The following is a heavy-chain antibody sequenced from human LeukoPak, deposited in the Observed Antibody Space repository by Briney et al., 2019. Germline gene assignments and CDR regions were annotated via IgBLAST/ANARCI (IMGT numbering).Heavy chain of an antibody. Sequence: PSETLSLTCSVSGGSMRRTSYYWSWIRQPPGKGLEWIGSIYYSGSTYYNPSLKSRVTISLDTSKNQFSLKLSSVTAADTAVYYCARGYGDYSFAFDIWGQGTMVTVSS. D-gene: IGHD4-17*01. J-gene: IGHJ3*02. V-gene: IGHV4-39*07. CDR3: ARGYGDYSFAFDI. CDR2: IYYSGST. CDR1: GGSMRRTSYY.